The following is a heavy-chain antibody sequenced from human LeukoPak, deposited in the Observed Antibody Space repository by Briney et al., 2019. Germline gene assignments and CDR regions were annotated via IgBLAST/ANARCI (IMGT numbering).Heavy chain of an antibody. V-gene: IGHV4-30-4*01. CDR3: ARAVSDYYDSSGYFDY. CDR2: IYYSGST. Sequence: KPPETLSLTCTVSGXXISXGDYXWXXXXXXXXKXLEWIGYIYYSGSTYYNPSLKSQVTISVDTSKNQFSLKLSSVTAADTAVYYCARAVSDYYDSSGYFDYWGQGTLVTVSS. CDR1: GXXISXGDYX. D-gene: IGHD3-22*01. J-gene: IGHJ4*02.